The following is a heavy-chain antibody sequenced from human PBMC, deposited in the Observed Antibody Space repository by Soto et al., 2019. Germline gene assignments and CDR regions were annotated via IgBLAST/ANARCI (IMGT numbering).Heavy chain of an antibody. Sequence: ASVKVSCKASGYTFTGYYMHWVRQAPGQGLEWMGWINPNSGGTNYAQKFQGWVTMTRDTSISTAYMELSRLRSDDTAVYYCARGAGITMIVVVTLPYYYYGMDVWGQGTTVTVSS. CDR2: INPNSGGT. CDR1: GYTFTGYY. D-gene: IGHD3-22*01. CDR3: ARGAGITMIVVVTLPYYYYGMDV. J-gene: IGHJ6*02. V-gene: IGHV1-2*04.